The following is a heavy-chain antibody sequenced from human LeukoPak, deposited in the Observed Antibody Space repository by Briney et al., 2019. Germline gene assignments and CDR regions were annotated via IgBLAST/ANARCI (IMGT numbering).Heavy chain of an antibody. CDR3: AKDRGQLPTTRQLDFDY. J-gene: IGHJ4*02. CDR2: IYSSGST. CDR1: GFTVSTNY. D-gene: IGHD2-2*01. V-gene: IGHV3-53*01. Sequence: GGSLRLSCAASGFTVSTNYMSWVRQAPGKGLEWVSVIYSSGSTYYADSVKGRFTVSRDDSENTVYLQMNSLRAEDTAVYYCAKDRGQLPTTRQLDFDYWGQGTLVTVSS.